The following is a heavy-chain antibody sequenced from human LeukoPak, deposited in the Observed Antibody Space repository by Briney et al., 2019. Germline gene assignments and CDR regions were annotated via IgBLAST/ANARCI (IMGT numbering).Heavy chain of an antibody. CDR2: IIPIFGTA. Sequence: GASVKVSCKASGGTFSSYAISWVRQAPGQGLEWMGGIIPIFGTANYAQKFQGRVTITADESTSTAYMELSSLRSEDTAVYYCARASSSYLGELFAFDIWGQGTMVTVSS. CDR1: GGTFSSYA. D-gene: IGHD3-10*01. J-gene: IGHJ3*02. V-gene: IGHV1-69*13. CDR3: ARASSSYLGELFAFDI.